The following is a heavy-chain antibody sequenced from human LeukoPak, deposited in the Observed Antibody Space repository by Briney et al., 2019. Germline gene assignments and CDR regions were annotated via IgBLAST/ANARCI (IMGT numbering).Heavy chain of an antibody. D-gene: IGHD3-22*01. J-gene: IGHJ4*02. V-gene: IGHV4-34*01. CDR2: INHSGST. CDR3: ASVYDSSGYYPF. CDR1: XXXXXXXX. Sequence: LXXTCAVXXXXXXXXXWSWXRXPXGXXLXXIGEINHSGSTNYNPSLKSRVTISVDTSKNQFSLKLSSVTAADTAVYYCASVYDSSGYYPFWGQGTLVTVSS.